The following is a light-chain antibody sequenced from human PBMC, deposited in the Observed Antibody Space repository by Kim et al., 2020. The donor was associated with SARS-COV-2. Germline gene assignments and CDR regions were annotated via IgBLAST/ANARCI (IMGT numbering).Light chain of an antibody. CDR3: QQFNSYPLT. J-gene: IGKJ5*01. CDR2: DAS. Sequence: ASVGGRVTITCRASQGISRALAWYQQKSGKAPKLMIYDASTLESGVPSRFSGSGSGTDFTLTISSLQPEDFATYYCQQFNSYPLTFGQGTRLEIK. V-gene: IGKV1-13*02. CDR1: QGISRA.